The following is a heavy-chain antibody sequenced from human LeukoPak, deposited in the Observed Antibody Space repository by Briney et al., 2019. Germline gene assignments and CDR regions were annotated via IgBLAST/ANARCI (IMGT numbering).Heavy chain of an antibody. D-gene: IGHD3-16*02. CDR1: GFTFSSYA. J-gene: IGHJ4*02. Sequence: GGSLRLSCAASGFTFSSYAMHWVRQAPGKGLEWVALISYDGSNKYYADSAKGRFTISRDNSKNTLYLQMNSLRAEDTAVYYCARDSGMITFGGVIVTGDYFNYWGQGTLVTVSS. CDR3: ARDSGMITFGGVIVTGDYFNY. CDR2: ISYDGSNK. V-gene: IGHV3-30*04.